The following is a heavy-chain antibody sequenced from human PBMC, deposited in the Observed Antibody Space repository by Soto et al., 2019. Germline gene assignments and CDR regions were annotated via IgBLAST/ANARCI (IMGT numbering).Heavy chain of an antibody. D-gene: IGHD2-15*01. CDR3: ARSGGLDRDFNY. V-gene: IGHV1-69*12. CDR1: GGTFRSDS. J-gene: IGHJ4*02. CDR2: IIPMFDTP. Sequence: QVQLVQSGAEVKKPGSSVKVSCKASGGTFRSDSFSWVRQAPGQGLEWMGGIIPMFDTPLYAQKFQDRVTITADESTSTAYMQLSSLRSGDTAVYYCARSGGLDRDFNYWGQGSLVTVSS.